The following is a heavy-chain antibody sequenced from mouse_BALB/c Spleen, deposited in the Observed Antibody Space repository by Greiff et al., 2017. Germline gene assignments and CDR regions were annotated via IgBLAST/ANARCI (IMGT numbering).Heavy chain of an antibody. Sequence: EVQLQQSGPELVKPGASVKISCKTSGYTFTEYTMHWVKQSHGKSLEWIGYISCYNGATSYNQKFKGKATFTVDTSSSTAYMQFNSLTSEDSAVYYCARELRPVVPFDYWGQGTTLTVSS. V-gene: IGHV1S29*02. CDR3: ARELRPVVPFDY. CDR1: GYTFTEYT. D-gene: IGHD1-2*01. J-gene: IGHJ2*01. CDR2: ISCYNGAT.